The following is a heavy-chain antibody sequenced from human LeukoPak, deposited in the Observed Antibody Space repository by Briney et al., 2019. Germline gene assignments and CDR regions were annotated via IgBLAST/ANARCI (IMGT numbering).Heavy chain of an antibody. CDR1: GYTFTGYY. J-gene: IGHJ6*03. CDR2: INPNSGGT. V-gene: IGHV1-2*02. Sequence: ASVKVSCKASGYTFTGYYMHWVRQAPGQGLEWMGWINPNSGGTNYAQKFQGRVTMTRDTSISTAYMELSSLRSEDTAVYYCARAPFYGSGSYYTRTYYYYMDVWGKGTTVTVSS. D-gene: IGHD3-10*01. CDR3: ARAPFYGSGSYYTRTYYYYMDV.